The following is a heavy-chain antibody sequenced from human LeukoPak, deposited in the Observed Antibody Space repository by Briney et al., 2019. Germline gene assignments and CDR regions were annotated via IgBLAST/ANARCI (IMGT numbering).Heavy chain of an antibody. D-gene: IGHD3-22*01. Sequence: KPSETLSLTCAVSGGSISSPNWWSWIRQPPGKGLEWIGEVYHTGSTNYNPSLRSRVAMSVDKSKNQFSLELSSVTAADTAVYYCATYHDSSGYRFDYWGQGTLVTVSS. J-gene: IGHJ4*02. V-gene: IGHV4-4*02. CDR1: GGSISSPNW. CDR2: VYHTGST. CDR3: ATYHDSSGYRFDY.